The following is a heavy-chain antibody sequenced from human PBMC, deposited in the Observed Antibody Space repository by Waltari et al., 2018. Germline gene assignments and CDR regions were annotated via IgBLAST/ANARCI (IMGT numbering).Heavy chain of an antibody. CDR1: GYTFRDYD. V-gene: IGHV1-8*01. CDR2: MNPKTGNT. J-gene: IGHJ6*03. CDR3: ARVDTTKVFHYFMDV. D-gene: IGHD5-18*01. Sequence: QVQLVQSGAEVQKPGASVKVSCKASGYTFRDYDINWVRQAPGQGLQWMGWMNPKTGNTGYAPGLQGRVTVTWNTATSTVYMELSSLRFDDTAVYYCARVDTTKVFHYFMDVWGKGTTVTVSS.